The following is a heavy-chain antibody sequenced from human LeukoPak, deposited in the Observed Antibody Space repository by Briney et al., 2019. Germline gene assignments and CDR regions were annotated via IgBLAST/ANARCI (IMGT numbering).Heavy chain of an antibody. Sequence: SETLSLTCSVSVGSISSEYWSCIRRSARKGVGWIGRMYTSGTPNYNPSLKSRLTVSLDTSSNQFSLRLSSVTAADTAVYYCARAAKLDTIFDYWGQGTLVTVSS. CDR1: VGSISSEY. CDR3: ARAAKLDTIFDY. D-gene: IGHD3/OR15-3a*01. V-gene: IGHV4-4*07. CDR2: MYTSGTP. J-gene: IGHJ4*02.